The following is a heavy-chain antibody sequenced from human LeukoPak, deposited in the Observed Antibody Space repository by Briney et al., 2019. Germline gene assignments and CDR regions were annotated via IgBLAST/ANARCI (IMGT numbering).Heavy chain of an antibody. CDR3: AKDRDDYGNDC. Sequence: PGGSLRLFCAASGFIFSNFGMHWIRQAPGKGLEWVAVERSDGSKHYADSVKDRFTISRDNSKNTLWLEMNNLRTDDTAVYYCAKDRDDYGNDCWGQGVLVTVST. J-gene: IGHJ4*02. CDR2: ERSDGSK. V-gene: IGHV3-30*02. CDR1: GFIFSNFG. D-gene: IGHD4-17*01.